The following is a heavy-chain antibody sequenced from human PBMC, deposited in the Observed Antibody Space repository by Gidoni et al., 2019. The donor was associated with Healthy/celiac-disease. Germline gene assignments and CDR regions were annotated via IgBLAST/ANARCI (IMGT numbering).Heavy chain of an antibody. CDR1: AGSISSSGYY. CDR2: IYYSGST. V-gene: IGHV4-31*03. J-gene: IGHJ3*02. Sequence: QVQLQESGPGLVKPSQTLSLTCTVSAGSISSSGYYWSWIRQHPGKGLEWIGYIYYSGSTYYNPSLKSRVTISVDTSKYQFSLKLSSVTAADTAVYYCARAGLDCSGGSCYLDAFDIWGQGTMVTVSS. CDR3: ARAGLDCSGGSCYLDAFDI. D-gene: IGHD2-15*01.